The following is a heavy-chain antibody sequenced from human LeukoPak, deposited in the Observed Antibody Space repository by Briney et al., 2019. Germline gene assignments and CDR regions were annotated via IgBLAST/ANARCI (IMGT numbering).Heavy chain of an antibody. D-gene: IGHD4-17*01. CDR2: IWYDGSNK. Sequence: PGGSLRLSCAASGFTFSSYGMHWVRQAPGKGLEWVAVIWYDGSNKYYADSVKGRFTISRDNSKNTLCLQMNSLRAEDTAVYYCAKSGYGDYYLDYWGQGTLVTVSS. CDR1: GFTFSSYG. CDR3: AKSGYGDYYLDY. J-gene: IGHJ4*02. V-gene: IGHV3-33*06.